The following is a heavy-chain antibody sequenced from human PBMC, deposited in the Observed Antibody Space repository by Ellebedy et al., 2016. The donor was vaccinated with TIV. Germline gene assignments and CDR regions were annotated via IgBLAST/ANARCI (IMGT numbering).Heavy chain of an antibody. J-gene: IGHJ4*02. V-gene: IGHV2-70*12. CDR1: GFSLSTSGMC. CDR3: AHSSMIVVVPFDY. CDR2: IDWDDDK. Sequence: SGPTLVKPTQTLTLTCTFSGFSLSTSGMCVSWIRQPPGKALEWLARIDWDDDKYYSTSLKTRLTISKDTSKDQVVLTLTNLDPVDTATYYCAHSSMIVVVPFDYWGQGTLITVSS. D-gene: IGHD3-22*01.